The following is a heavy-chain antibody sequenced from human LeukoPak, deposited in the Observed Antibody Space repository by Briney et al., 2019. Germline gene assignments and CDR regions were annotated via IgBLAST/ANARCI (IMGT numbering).Heavy chain of an antibody. V-gene: IGHV3-21*01. Sequence: GGSLRLSCAASGFTFSSYSMNWVRQAPGKGLEWVSSIDFTSRYIYNADSVKGRFTTSRDNAKDSLDLQMNSLKVEDTAVYYCATPAAGPGAEYSLYWGQGTLVIVSS. CDR2: IDFTSRYI. J-gene: IGHJ1*01. CDR1: GFTFSSYS. CDR3: ATPAAGPGAEYSLY. D-gene: IGHD6-13*01.